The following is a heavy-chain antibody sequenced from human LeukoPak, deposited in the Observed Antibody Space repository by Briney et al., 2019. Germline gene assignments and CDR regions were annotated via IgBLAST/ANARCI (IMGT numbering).Heavy chain of an antibody. CDR3: AKEIRPNDH. CDR2: ISINADDT. Sequence: GGSLRLSCAASGFTFSSHAMTWVRQAPGKGLQWVSSISINADDTHYADSVKGRFTISRDNSKKTLFLQMNSLRVDDTAIYYCAKEIRPNDHWGQGTLVIVSS. V-gene: IGHV3-23*01. CDR1: GFTFSSHA. D-gene: IGHD3-16*01. J-gene: IGHJ4*02.